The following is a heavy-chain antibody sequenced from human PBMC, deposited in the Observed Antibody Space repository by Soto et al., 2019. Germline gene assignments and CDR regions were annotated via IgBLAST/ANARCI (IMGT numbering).Heavy chain of an antibody. Sequence: EVQLVESGGGLVKPGGSLRLSCAASGFTFSGYSVNWVRQAPGKGLEWVSSITSSSSYINYATPVKARFTSSRDNAKTSPYLQMNSLGAEDTAVYYCARDRGSSSYEWGQGPLVTVSP. CDR3: ARDRGSSSYE. D-gene: IGHD6-13*01. CDR2: ITSSSSYI. J-gene: IGHJ4*02. CDR1: GFTFSGYS. V-gene: IGHV3-21*01.